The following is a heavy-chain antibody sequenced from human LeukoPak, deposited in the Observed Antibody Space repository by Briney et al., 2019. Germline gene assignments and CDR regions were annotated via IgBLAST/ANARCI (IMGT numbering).Heavy chain of an antibody. V-gene: IGHV3-11*04. CDR1: GLTFSDYY. CDR3: AIQITMIVVVPYFDY. D-gene: IGHD3-22*01. J-gene: IGHJ4*02. Sequence: GGSLRPSCAASGLTFSDYYMTWARQAPGKGLEWVSSISGSGTTTYSADSVRGRFTVSRDNAKNSVFLYMNSLRAEDTAVYYCAIQITMIVVVPYFDYWGQGTLVTVSS. CDR2: ISGSGTTT.